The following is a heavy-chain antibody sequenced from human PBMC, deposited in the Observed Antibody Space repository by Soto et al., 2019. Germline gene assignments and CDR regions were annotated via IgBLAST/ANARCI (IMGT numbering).Heavy chain of an antibody. D-gene: IGHD2-2*01. CDR3: ARGYCSSTSCQYYFDY. CDR2: INAGNGDT. CDR1: GYTFTNYA. J-gene: IGHJ4*02. Sequence: QVHLVQSGAEVKKPGASVKVSCKASGYTFTNYAIHWVRQAPGQRLEWMGWINAGNGDTKYSQKFQGRVTITRDTSASTAYMELSSLRSEDTAVYSCARGYCSSTSCQYYFDYWGQGTLVTVSS. V-gene: IGHV1-3*01.